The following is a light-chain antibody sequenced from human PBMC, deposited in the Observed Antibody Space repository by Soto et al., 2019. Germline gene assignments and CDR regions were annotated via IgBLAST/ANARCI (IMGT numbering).Light chain of an antibody. CDR3: QQYNSFWT. CDR2: KAS. V-gene: IGKV1-17*03. CDR1: QGISNY. J-gene: IGKJ1*01. Sequence: IQMTQSPSAMSASVGDRVTITCRASQGISNYLAWFQQKPGKVPKLLIYKASSLESGVPSRFSGSGSGTEFTLTISSLQPDDFATYYCQQYNSFWTFGQGTKVDIK.